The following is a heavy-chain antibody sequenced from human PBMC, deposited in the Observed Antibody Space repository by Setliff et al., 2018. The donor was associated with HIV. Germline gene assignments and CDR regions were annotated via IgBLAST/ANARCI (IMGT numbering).Heavy chain of an antibody. J-gene: IGHJ6*03. CDR1: GFTSPNSA. CDR2: IVVDSGLT. Sequence: SVKVSCKTSGFTSPNSAIQWVRQARGQRLEWIGWIVVDSGLTNYAQKFQERVTITRDMSANTAFMELRSLRSDDTAVYYCALTGHRLLRGYMDVWGKGTRVTVSS. V-gene: IGHV1-58*02. CDR3: ALTGHRLLRGYMDV. D-gene: IGHD2-15*01.